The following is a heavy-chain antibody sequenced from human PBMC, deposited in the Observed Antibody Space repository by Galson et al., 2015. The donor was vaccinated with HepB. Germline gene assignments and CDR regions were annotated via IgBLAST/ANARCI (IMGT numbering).Heavy chain of an antibody. CDR3: AKSRGSYYYGLDV. CDR1: GFTFDDFA. CDR2: ITWNSGTI. D-gene: IGHD3-16*01. Sequence: SLRLSCAASGFTFDDFAMHWVRQAPGKGLQWVSGITWNSGTIDYADSVKGRFTISRDNAKNSVYLQMNSLRDEDTALHYCAKSRGSYYYGLDVWGQGTRVTVSS. J-gene: IGHJ6*02. V-gene: IGHV3-9*01.